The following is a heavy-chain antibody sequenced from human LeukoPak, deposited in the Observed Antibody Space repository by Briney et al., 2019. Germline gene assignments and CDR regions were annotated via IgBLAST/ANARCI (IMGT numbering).Heavy chain of an antibody. CDR2: ISAYNGNT. CDR1: GYTFTSYA. D-gene: IGHD6-13*01. CDR3: ARVGSSSWYGYYYMDV. J-gene: IGHJ6*03. Sequence: ASVKVSCKASGYTFTSYAMNWVRQAPGQGLEWMGWISAYNGNTNYAQKLQGRVTMTTDTSTSTAYMELRSLRSDDTAVYYCARVGSSSWYGYYYMDVWGKGTTVTISS. V-gene: IGHV1-18*01.